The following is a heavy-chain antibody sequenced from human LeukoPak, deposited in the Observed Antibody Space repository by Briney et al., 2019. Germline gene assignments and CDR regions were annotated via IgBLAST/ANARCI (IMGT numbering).Heavy chain of an antibody. D-gene: IGHD1-26*01. CDR2: IYYTGIT. V-gene: IGHV4-59*12. CDR1: GGSITNYY. J-gene: IGHJ4*02. CDR3: ARLSGSYFDY. Sequence: SETLSLTCTVSGGSITNYYWTWIRQPPGKGLEWIGSIYYTGITDYNPSLKSRVTISVDTPKNQFSLKLSSVTAADTAVYYCARLSGSYFDYWGQGTLVTVSS.